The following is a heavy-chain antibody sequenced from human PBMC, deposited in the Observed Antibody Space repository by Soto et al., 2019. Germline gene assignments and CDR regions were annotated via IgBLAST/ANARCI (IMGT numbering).Heavy chain of an antibody. J-gene: IGHJ4*02. V-gene: IGHV4-34*01. D-gene: IGHD3-3*01. Sequence: SETLSLTCAVYGGSFSDYYWSWIRQPQGKGLEWIGEINHSGSTNYNPSLKSRVTISVDTSKNQFSLKLSSVTAADTAVYYCAIQGVYYDFWSGYYPHWGQGTLVTVSS. CDR1: GGSFSDYY. CDR3: AIQGVYYDFWSGYYPH. CDR2: INHSGST.